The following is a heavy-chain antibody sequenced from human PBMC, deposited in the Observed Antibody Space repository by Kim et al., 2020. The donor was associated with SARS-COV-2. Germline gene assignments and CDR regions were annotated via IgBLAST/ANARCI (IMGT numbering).Heavy chain of an antibody. D-gene: IGHD3-9*01. CDR3: AREGTILTDYRYHSPYGMDV. J-gene: IGHJ6*02. V-gene: IGHV3-53*04. CDR2: IYDADTT. CDR1: GFIVSSNP. Sequence: GGSLRLSCAASGFIVSSNPSWVRQAPGTGLEWVSGIYDADTTYYADSVKGRFTISRHSSKNTVYLQMNSLRPEDTAVYYCAREGTILTDYRYHSPYGMDVWGQGPTVIVSS.